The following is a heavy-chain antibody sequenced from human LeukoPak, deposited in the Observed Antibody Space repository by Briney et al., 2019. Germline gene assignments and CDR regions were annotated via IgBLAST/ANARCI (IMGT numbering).Heavy chain of an antibody. CDR2: INRSGST. Sequence: SETLSLTCAVYGGSFSGYYWSWIRQPPWKGLEWIGEINRSGSTNYNPSLKSRVTISVDTSKNQFSLKLSSVTAADTAVYYCARGSVMTTVTSFDYWGQGTLVTVSS. D-gene: IGHD4-17*01. CDR1: GGSFSGYY. J-gene: IGHJ4*02. CDR3: ARGSVMTTVTSFDY. V-gene: IGHV4-34*01.